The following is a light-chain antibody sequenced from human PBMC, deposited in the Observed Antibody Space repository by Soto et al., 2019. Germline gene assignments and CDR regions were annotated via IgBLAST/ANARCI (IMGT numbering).Light chain of an antibody. Sequence: QSALTQPASVSGSPGQWITISCTGTSSDVGDYNHVSWYQQHPGKAPKLMIYNVSHRPSGVSNRFSGSKSGNTASLTISGLQAEDEADDYCSSYTTSSTLFGGGTKVTVL. CDR3: SSYTTSSTL. CDR2: NVS. CDR1: SSDVGDYNH. V-gene: IGLV2-14*01. J-gene: IGLJ2*01.